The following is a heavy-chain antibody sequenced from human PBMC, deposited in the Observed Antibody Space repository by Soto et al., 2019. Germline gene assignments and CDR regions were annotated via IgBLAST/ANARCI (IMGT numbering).Heavy chain of an antibody. J-gene: IGHJ6*02. Sequence: QVQLVQSGGEVKKPGASVKVSCKTSGYSFTTYGISWVRQAPGQGLEWMGWISAYNGNTNYPQKLQDRVTMTTDTSTSTAYMELRSLRSDDTAVYYCAREGPAPYYYYGMDVWGQGSTVTVSS. CDR2: ISAYNGNT. V-gene: IGHV1-18*01. CDR3: AREGPAPYYYYGMDV. CDR1: GYSFTTYG.